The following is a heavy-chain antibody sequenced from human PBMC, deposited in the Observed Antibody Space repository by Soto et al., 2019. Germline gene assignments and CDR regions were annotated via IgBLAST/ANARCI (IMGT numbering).Heavy chain of an antibody. CDR3: AREDDSSGWYKRGFDY. CDR1: GFTVSSNY. D-gene: IGHD6-19*01. CDR2: IYSGGST. J-gene: IGHJ4*02. Sequence: EVQLVESGGGLVQPGGSLRLSCAASGFTVSSNYMSWVRQAPGKGLEWVSVIYSGGSTYYADSVKGRFTISRDNAKNTLYLQMNSLRAEDTAVYYCAREDDSSGWYKRGFDYWGQGTLVTVSS. V-gene: IGHV3-66*01.